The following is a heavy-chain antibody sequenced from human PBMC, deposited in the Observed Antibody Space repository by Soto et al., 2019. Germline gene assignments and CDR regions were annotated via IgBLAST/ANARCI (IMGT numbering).Heavy chain of an antibody. Sequence: SETLSLTCAVYGGSFSGYYWSWIRQPPGKGLEWIGEINHSGSTNYNPSLKSRVTISVDTSKNQFSLKLSSVTAADTAVYYCASLNWVSGRVTDFDYWGQGTLVTVSS. V-gene: IGHV4-34*01. J-gene: IGHJ4*02. CDR1: GGSFSGYY. CDR3: ASLNWVSGRVTDFDY. D-gene: IGHD3-10*01. CDR2: INHSGST.